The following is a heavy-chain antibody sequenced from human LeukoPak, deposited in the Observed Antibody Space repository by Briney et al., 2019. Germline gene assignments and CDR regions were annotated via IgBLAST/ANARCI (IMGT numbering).Heavy chain of an antibody. CDR2: ITSSSGTM. D-gene: IGHD6-19*01. CDR3: ARGLVVYRSGWVAFDI. V-gene: IGHV3-48*02. Sequence: GGSLRLSCAASGFTFSSYSMNWVRQAPGKGLEWISYITSSSGTMYYADSVKGRFTISRDNANNSLYLQMNSLRDEGTAVYYCARGLVVYRSGWVAFDIWGQGTMVTVSS. J-gene: IGHJ3*02. CDR1: GFTFSSYS.